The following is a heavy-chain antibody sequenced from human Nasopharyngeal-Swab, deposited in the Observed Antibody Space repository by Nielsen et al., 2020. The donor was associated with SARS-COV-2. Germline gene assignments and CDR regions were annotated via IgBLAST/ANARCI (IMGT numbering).Heavy chain of an antibody. J-gene: IGHJ6*02. CDR1: GYTFTSYY. CDR2: INPSGGST. V-gene: IGHV1-46*01. D-gene: IGHD2-2*01. Sequence: ASVKASCKASGYTFTSYYMHWVRQAPGQGLEWMGIINPSGGSTSYAQKFQGRVTMTRDTSTSTVYMELSSLRSEDTAVYYCARDIVVVPAAIHYYYYGMDVWGQGTTVTVSS. CDR3: ARDIVVVPAAIHYYYYGMDV.